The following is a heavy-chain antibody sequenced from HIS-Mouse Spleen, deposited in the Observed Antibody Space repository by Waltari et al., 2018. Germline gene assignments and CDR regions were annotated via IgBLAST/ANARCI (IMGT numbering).Heavy chain of an antibody. CDR3: ARGGRYDAFDI. V-gene: IGHV4-34*01. J-gene: IGHJ3*02. CDR1: GGSFSGYY. CDR2: INHSGST. Sequence: QVQLQQWGAGLLKPSETLSLTCAVYGGSFSGYYWSWIRQPPGKGLEWIGEINHSGSTNDNPSLKSRVTISVDTSKNQFALKLSSVTAADTAVYYCARGGRYDAFDIWGQGTMVTVSS.